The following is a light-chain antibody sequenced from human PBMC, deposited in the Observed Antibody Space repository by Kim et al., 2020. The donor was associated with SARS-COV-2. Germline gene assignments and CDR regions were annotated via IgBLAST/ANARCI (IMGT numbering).Light chain of an antibody. CDR2: DVS. J-gene: IGLJ3*02. CDR3: TSYTSSGTWV. CDR1: GSNIGGYNY. Sequence: QSALTQPASVSGSPGQSITISCTGTGSNIGGYNYVSWYQHHPGKAPQLIIYDVSERPSGVSDRFSGSKSGNTASLTVSGLQAEDEADYHCTSYTSSGTWVFGGGTKL. V-gene: IGLV2-14*03.